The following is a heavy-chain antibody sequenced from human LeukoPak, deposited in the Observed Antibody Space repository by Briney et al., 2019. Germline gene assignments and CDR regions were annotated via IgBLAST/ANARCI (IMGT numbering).Heavy chain of an antibody. CDR1: GYTFTSYG. CDR3: ARGHGGYCSSTSCYFGEFDY. V-gene: IGHV1-18*01. CDR2: ISAYNGNT. J-gene: IGHJ4*02. Sequence: ASVKVSCKASGYTFTSYGISWVRQAPGQGLEWMGWISAYNGNTNYAQKLQGRVTMTTDTSTSTAYMELRSLRPDDTAVYYCARGHGGYCSSTSCYFGEFDYWGQGTLVTVSS. D-gene: IGHD2-2*01.